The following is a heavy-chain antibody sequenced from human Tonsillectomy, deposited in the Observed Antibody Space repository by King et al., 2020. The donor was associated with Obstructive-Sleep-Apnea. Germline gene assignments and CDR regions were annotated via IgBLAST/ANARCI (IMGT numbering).Heavy chain of an antibody. Sequence: VQLVESGGGLVQPGGSLRLSCAASGITFSSYIMNWVRQAPGKGLEWGSDISSSTCTIYYSDSVKGRFTISRDNAKNSRYLQMNSLRAEDTAVYYCATGGPDAFDFWGRGTMVTVSS. CDR3: ATGGPDAFDF. CDR2: ISSSTCTI. J-gene: IGHJ3*01. V-gene: IGHV3-48*04. D-gene: IGHD3-16*01. CDR1: GITFSSYI.